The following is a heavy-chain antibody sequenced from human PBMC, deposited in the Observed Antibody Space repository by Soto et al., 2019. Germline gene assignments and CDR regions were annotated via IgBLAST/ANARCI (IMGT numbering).Heavy chain of an antibody. CDR2: IYYSGST. CDR3: ARGPRYYDFWSGYYYGMDV. D-gene: IGHD3-3*01. V-gene: IGHV4-30-4*01. CDR1: GGSISSGDYY. J-gene: IGHJ6*02. Sequence: SETLSLTCTVSGGSISSGDYYWSWIRQPPGKGLEWIGYIYYSGSTYYNPSLKSRVTISVDASKNQFSLKLSSVTAADTAVYYCARGPRYYDFWSGYYYGMDVWGQGTTVTVSS.